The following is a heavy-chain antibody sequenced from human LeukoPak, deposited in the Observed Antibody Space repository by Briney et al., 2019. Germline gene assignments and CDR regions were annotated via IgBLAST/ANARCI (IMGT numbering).Heavy chain of an antibody. CDR1: GFTFSSYS. Sequence: HPGGSLRLSCAASGFTFSSYSMNWVRQAPGKGLEWVAVISYDGSNKYYADSVKGRFTISRDNSKNTLYLQMNSLRAEDTAVYFCAKDDGGSVTTTDFEYWGQGTLVTVSS. V-gene: IGHV3-30*18. CDR3: AKDDGGSVTTTDFEY. CDR2: ISYDGSNK. J-gene: IGHJ4*02. D-gene: IGHD4-17*01.